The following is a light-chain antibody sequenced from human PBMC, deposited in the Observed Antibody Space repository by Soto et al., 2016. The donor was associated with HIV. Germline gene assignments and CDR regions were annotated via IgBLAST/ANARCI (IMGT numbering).Light chain of an antibody. Sequence: SDMLTQPSSVSVAPGKTARISCGGDNIESQSVHWYQQKSGQAPVLVVYDDSDRPSGIPDRFSGSNSGNTATLIINRVEAEGEADYYCQVWDSDGDHAVFGTGTTVTVL. CDR1: NIESQS. J-gene: IGLJ1*01. V-gene: IGLV3-21*03. CDR2: DDS. CDR3: QVWDSDGDHAV.